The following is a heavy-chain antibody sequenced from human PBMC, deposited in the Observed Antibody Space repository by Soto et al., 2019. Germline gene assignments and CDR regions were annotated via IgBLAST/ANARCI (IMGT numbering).Heavy chain of an antibody. CDR3: AHAYGGTRWPNHAYDV. V-gene: IGHV2-5*02. J-gene: IGHJ3*01. D-gene: IGHD2-21*01. CDR2: IYWDDDQ. CDR1: GFSLSADGVG. Sequence: QITLKESGPTLVKPTQTLTLTCTFSGFSLSADGVGVGWIRQPPGKALEWLALIYWDDDQRYSPSLKTRLTITRHTTKHQVVLTMTNMTPINKATYFCAHAYGGTRWPNHAYDVWGQGTVVNVSS.